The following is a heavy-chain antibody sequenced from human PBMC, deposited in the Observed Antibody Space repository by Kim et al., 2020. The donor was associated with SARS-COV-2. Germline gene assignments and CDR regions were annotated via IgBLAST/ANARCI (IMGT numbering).Heavy chain of an antibody. Sequence: SETLSLTCTVSGGSISSSSWSWIRQPPGKGLEWIGYFSKSGRTNYSPSLKGRVTFSVDTSKNQSSLNLSSVTAADTAVYYCARYSSSSTHFDYWGQGTLV. CDR3: ARYSSSSTHFDY. CDR1: GGSISSSS. CDR2: FSKSGRT. J-gene: IGHJ4*02. D-gene: IGHD6-6*01. V-gene: IGHV4-59*13.